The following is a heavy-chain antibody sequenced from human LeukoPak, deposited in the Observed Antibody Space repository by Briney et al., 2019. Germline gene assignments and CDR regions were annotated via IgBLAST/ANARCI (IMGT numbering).Heavy chain of an antibody. J-gene: IGHJ6*03. Sequence: SETLSLTCAVYGGSFSGYYWSWIRQPPGKGLEWIGEINHSGSTNYNPSLKSRVTISVDTSKNQFSLKLSSVTAADTAVYFCARGRVSSSTWHSTYYYYFYMDVWGKGTTVTVSS. V-gene: IGHV4-34*01. D-gene: IGHD4-11*01. CDR3: ARGRVSSSTWHSTYYYYFYMDV. CDR2: INHSGST. CDR1: GGSFSGYY.